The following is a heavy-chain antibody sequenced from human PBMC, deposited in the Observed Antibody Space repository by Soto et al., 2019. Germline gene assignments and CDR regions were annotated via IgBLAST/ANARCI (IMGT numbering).Heavy chain of an antibody. CDR2: ISYDGSNK. CDR1: GFTFSSYA. CDR3: ARDLWDYVWGSYPLAPHFDY. V-gene: IGHV3-30-3*01. J-gene: IGHJ4*02. D-gene: IGHD3-16*01. Sequence: QVQLVESGGGVVQPGRSLRLSCAASGFTFSSYAMHWVRQAPGKGLEWVAVISYDGSNKYYADSVKGRFTISRDNSKNTLYLQMNSLRAEDTAVYYCARDLWDYVWGSYPLAPHFDYWGQGTLVTASS.